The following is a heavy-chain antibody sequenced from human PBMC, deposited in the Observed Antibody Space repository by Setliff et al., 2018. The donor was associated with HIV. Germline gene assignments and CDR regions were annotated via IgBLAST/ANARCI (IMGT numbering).Heavy chain of an antibody. J-gene: IGHJ6*03. Sequence: GGSLRLSCAASGFIFGTYDMHWVRQVAGKGLEWVSAMGLLGDTYYADSVKGRFTISREDAKNSLYLQMNSLRAGDTAVYYCAREGSVAGRYYYYMSLWGKGTTVTVSS. CDR2: MGLLGDT. CDR3: AREGSVAGRYYYYMSL. D-gene: IGHD6-19*01. CDR1: GFIFGTYD. V-gene: IGHV3-13*01.